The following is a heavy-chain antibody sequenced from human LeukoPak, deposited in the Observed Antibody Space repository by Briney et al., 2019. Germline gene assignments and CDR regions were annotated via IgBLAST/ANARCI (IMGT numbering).Heavy chain of an antibody. CDR2: INPNSGGT. CDR1: GGTFSSYT. J-gene: IGHJ4*02. V-gene: IGHV1-2*02. CDR3: ARVLWFGELFDY. D-gene: IGHD3-10*01. Sequence: AASVKVSCKASGGTFSSYTISWVRQAPGQGLEWMGWINPNSGGTNYAQKFQGRVTMTRDTSISTAYMELSRLRSDDTAVYYCARVLWFGELFDYWGQGTLVTVSS.